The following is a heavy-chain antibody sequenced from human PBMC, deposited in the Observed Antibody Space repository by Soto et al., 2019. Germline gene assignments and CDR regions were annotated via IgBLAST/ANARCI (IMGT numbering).Heavy chain of an antibody. J-gene: IGHJ4*02. CDR1: GFTFSSYA. V-gene: IGHV3-30-3*01. Sequence: PGGSLRLSCAASGFTFSSYAMHWVRQAPGKGLEWVAVISYDGSNKYYADSVKGRFTISRDNSKNTLYLQMNSLRAEDTAVYYCARFSRLGGNSYYFDYWGQGTLVTVSS. CDR3: ARFSRLGGNSYYFDY. CDR2: ISYDGSNK. D-gene: IGHD2-21*02.